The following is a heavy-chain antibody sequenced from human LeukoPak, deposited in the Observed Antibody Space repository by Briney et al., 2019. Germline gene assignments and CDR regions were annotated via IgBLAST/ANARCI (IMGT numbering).Heavy chain of an antibody. Sequence: PSETLSLTCTVSGGSISSYYWSWIRQPPGKGLEWIGYIYYSGSTNYNPSLKGRVTISVDTSKNQFSLKLSSVTAADTAVYYCARENGGQFDYWGQGTLVTVSS. CDR2: IYYSGST. V-gene: IGHV4-59*12. CDR3: ARENGGQFDY. CDR1: GGSISSYY. D-gene: IGHD1-1*01. J-gene: IGHJ4*02.